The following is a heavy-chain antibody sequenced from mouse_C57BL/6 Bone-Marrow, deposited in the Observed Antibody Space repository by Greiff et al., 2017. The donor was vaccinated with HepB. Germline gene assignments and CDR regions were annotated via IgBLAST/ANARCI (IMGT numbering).Heavy chain of an antibody. V-gene: IGHV1-54*01. D-gene: IGHD2-2*01. J-gene: IGHJ3*01. CDR1: GYAFTNYL. Sequence: VQLQQSGAELVRPGTSVKVSCKASGYAFTNYLLEWVKQRPGQGLEWIGVINPGSGGTNYNEKFKGKATLTADKSSSTAYMQLSSLTSEDSAVYFCARAGYGPFAYWGQGTLVTVSA. CDR2: INPGSGGT. CDR3: ARAGYGPFAY.